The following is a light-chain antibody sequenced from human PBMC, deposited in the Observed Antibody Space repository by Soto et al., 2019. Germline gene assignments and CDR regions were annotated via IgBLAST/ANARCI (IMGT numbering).Light chain of an antibody. CDR1: SSDVGSYNL. J-gene: IGLJ2*01. Sequence: QSALTQPASVSGSPGQSITISCTGTSSDVGSYNLVSWYQHHPGKAPKLMIYEVNKRPSGVSNRFSGSKSGNTASLTISGLQAEDEADYYCCSYAAGGTVVFGGGTKVTVL. V-gene: IGLV2-23*02. CDR3: CSYAAGGTVV. CDR2: EVN.